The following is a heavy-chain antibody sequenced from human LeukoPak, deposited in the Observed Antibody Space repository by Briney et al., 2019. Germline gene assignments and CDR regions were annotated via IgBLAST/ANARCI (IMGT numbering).Heavy chain of an antibody. J-gene: IGHJ5*02. V-gene: IGHV3-30-3*01. D-gene: IGHD1-1*01. CDR2: ISYDGSNK. Sequence: GRSLRLSCAASGFTFSSYAMHWVRQAPGKGLEWVAVISYDGSNKYYADSVKGRFTISRDNSKNSLYLQMNSLRAEDTAVYYCARTASGGTTPLRWNWFDPWGQGTLVTVSS. CDR1: GFTFSSYA. CDR3: ARTASGGTTPLRWNWFDP.